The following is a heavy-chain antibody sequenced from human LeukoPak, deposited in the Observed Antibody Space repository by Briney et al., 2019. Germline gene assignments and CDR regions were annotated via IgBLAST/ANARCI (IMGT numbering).Heavy chain of an antibody. J-gene: IGHJ4*02. CDR1: GFTFSSYD. CDR2: ISGSSTYI. Sequence: GGSLRLSCAASGFTFSSYDMNWVRQAPGKGLEWVSAISGSSTYIYYAESVKGRFTISRDNAKNSLYLQMDSLRAEDTAVYYCARFVGPANKQYFDYWGQGILVTVSS. V-gene: IGHV3-21*06. D-gene: IGHD6-19*01. CDR3: ARFVGPANKQYFDY.